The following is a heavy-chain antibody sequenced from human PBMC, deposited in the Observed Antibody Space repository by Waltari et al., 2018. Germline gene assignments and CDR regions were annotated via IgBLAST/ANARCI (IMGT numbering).Heavy chain of an antibody. CDR3: VILLRGAAGF. V-gene: IGHV4-39*01. J-gene: IGHJ4*02. Sequence: QLQLQESGPGLVKPSETLSLTCTVSGGSIGRGTYSWGWIRQPPGKGLEYIAHIYESGSTHYHPSLRSRAAISVDPSKNQFSLMLTSVTVADTAVYFCVILLRGAAGFWGQGTLVTVSS. CDR1: GGSIGRGTYS. CDR2: IYESGST. D-gene: IGHD6-13*01.